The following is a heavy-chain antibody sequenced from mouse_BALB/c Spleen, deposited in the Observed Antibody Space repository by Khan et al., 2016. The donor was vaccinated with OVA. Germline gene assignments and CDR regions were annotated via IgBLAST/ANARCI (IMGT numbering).Heavy chain of an antibody. CDR2: ISSDSSTI. D-gene: IGHD1-1*01. V-gene: IGHV5-17*02. CDR3: ATSYFYGYYFDY. J-gene: IGHJ2*01. Sequence: EVELVESGGGLVQPGGSRKLSCAASGFTFTSYGMHWIRQAPEKGLEWVAYISSDSSTIYYADTVKGRFTISRDNPKNTLFLQMPILRSGDTAMYFCATSYFYGYYFDYWGQGTTLTVSS. CDR1: GFTFTSYG.